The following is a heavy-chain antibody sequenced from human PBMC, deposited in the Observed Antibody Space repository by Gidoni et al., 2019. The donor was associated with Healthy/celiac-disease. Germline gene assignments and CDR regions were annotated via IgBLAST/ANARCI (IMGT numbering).Heavy chain of an antibody. CDR2: IYHSGST. CDR1: GASISSYY. D-gene: IGHD3-10*01. V-gene: IGHV4-59*01. Sequence: QVQLQESGPGLVKPSETLSLTCTVSGASISSYYWSWIRQPPGKGLEWLGYIYHSGSTNYNPSLKSRVTISVDMSKKQFYLRLSSVTAADTAVYYCARDSGLAPMVRGATYYYYGMDVWGQGTTVTVSS. CDR3: ARDSGLAPMVRGATYYYYGMDV. J-gene: IGHJ6*02.